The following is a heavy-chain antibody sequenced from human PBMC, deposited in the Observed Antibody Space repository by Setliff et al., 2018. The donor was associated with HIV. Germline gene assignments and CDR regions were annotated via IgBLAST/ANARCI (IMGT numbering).Heavy chain of an antibody. CDR2: INHSGST. Sequence: SETLSLTCAVYGGSFSGYYWSWIRQPPGKGLEWIGEINHSGSTNYNPSLKSRVTISVDTSKNQFSLRLSSVTAADTAVYYCARQFMVRGVIITDWFDPWGQGTLVTVSS. V-gene: IGHV4-34*01. CDR1: GGSFSGYY. J-gene: IGHJ5*02. CDR3: ARQFMVRGVIITDWFDP. D-gene: IGHD3-10*01.